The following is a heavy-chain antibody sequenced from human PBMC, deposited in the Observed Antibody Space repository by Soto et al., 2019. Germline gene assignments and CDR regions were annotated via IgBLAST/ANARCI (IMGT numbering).Heavy chain of an antibody. J-gene: IGHJ4*02. CDR1: GGTFSSYA. D-gene: IGHD1-7*01. CDR3: ARGDWNYVGKFALGY. Sequence: SVKVSCKASGGTFSSYAISWVRQAPGQGLEWMGGIIPIFGTANYAQKFQGRVTITADKSTSTAYMELSSPRSEDTAVYYCARGDWNYVGKFALGYWGQGTLVTVSS. V-gene: IGHV1-69*06. CDR2: IIPIFGTA.